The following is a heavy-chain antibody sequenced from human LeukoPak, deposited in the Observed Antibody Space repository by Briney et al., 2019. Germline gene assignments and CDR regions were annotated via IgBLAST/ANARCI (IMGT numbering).Heavy chain of an antibody. Sequence: GGSLRLSCAASGFTFISFGMNWFRQAPGKGLEWVSGITGDGTSTYYADSVKGRFTISRDNSKNTVYLQMSSLRAEDTAVYYCAKGGVAYRSLYFDFWGQGTLVTVSS. CDR2: ITGDGTST. J-gene: IGHJ4*02. D-gene: IGHD2-8*02. CDR1: GFTFISFG. CDR3: AKGGVAYRSLYFDF. V-gene: IGHV3-23*01.